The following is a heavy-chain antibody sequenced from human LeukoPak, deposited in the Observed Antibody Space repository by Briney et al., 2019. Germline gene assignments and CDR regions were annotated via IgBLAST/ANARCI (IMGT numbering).Heavy chain of an antibody. CDR2: IYYSGST. V-gene: IGHV4-39*01. J-gene: IGHJ4*02. D-gene: IGHD6-13*01. Sequence: PSEALSLTCSVSGCTISSSRYYWGWIRQPPGKGLEWIGSIYYSGSTYYNPSLKSRVTISVDTSKNQFSLKLSSVTAADTAVYYCASHDSSRWYYFDYWGQGTLVTVSS. CDR1: GCTISSSRYY. CDR3: ASHDSSRWYYFDY.